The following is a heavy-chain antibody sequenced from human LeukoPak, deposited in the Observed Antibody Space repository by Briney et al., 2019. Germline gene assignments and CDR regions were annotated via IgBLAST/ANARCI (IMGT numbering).Heavy chain of an antibody. CDR1: GFTFSSYA. CDR3: AKASFMSQKDPAVDY. CDR2: ISGSGGST. J-gene: IGHJ4*02. D-gene: IGHD3-10*02. Sequence: GGSLRLSCAASGFTFSSYAMSWVRQAPGKGLEWVSAISGSGGSTYYADSVKGRFTISRDNSKNTLYLQMNSRRAEDTAVYYCAKASFMSQKDPAVDYGGQGTLVTVSS. V-gene: IGHV3-23*01.